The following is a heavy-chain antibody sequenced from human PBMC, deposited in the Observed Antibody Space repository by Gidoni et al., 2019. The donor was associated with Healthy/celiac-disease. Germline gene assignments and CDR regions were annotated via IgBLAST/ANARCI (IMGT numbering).Heavy chain of an antibody. J-gene: IGHJ4*02. CDR2: ISSSSSYI. CDR1: GFTFSSYS. CDR3: ARGGIQLWQSFDY. Sequence: EVQLVEPGGGLVKPGGSLRLSCAASGFTFSSYSMNWVRQAPGKGLEWVSAISSSSSYIYYADSVKGRFTISRDNAKNSLYLKMNSLRAEDTAVYYCARGGIQLWQSFDYWGQGTLVTVSS. D-gene: IGHD5-18*01. V-gene: IGHV3-21*01.